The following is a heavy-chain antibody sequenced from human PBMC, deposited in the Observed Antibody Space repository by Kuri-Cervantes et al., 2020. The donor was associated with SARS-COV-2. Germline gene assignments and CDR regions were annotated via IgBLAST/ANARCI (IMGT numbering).Heavy chain of an antibody. Sequence: GESRKISCTASGFIFSDYYMTWIRQAPGKGLEWVSNIGPSGTTKYYADSVKGRFTISRDNAKNSLYLQMNSLRAEDTAVYYCARDHRKWLRLGYYYYMDVWGKGTTVTVSS. CDR2: IGPSGTTK. D-gene: IGHD5-12*01. CDR1: GFIFSDYY. CDR3: ARDHRKWLRLGYYYYMDV. V-gene: IGHV3-11*04. J-gene: IGHJ6*03.